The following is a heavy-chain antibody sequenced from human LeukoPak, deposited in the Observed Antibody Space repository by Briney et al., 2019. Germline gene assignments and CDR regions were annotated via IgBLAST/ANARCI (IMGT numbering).Heavy chain of an antibody. J-gene: IGHJ3*01. CDR2: INTSSATM. CDR3: ARENESWLPHNCVL. CDR1: GYTFTNYS. Sequence: GTSLRLSCAGSGYTFTNYSMNWVRQAPGQGLEWISYINTSSATMYYAQTLLGRVTISRDNAKKSLYLQMNSLRDEDTAVYYCARENESWLPHNCVLWGQETIVSVS. V-gene: IGHV3-48*02. D-gene: IGHD2-8*01.